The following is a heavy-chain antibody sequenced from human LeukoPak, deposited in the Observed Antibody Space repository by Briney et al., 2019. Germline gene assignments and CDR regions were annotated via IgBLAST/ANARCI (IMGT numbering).Heavy chain of an antibody. V-gene: IGHV4-59*01. CDR3: ARSYSNDAFDI. J-gene: IGHJ3*02. Sequence: SEILSLTCTVSGGSISSYYWSWIRQPPGKGLEWIGYIYYSGSTNYNPSLKSRVTISVDTSKNQFSLKLSSVTAADTAVYYRARSYSNDAFDIWGQGTMVTVSS. D-gene: IGHD4-11*01. CDR1: GGSISSYY. CDR2: IYYSGST.